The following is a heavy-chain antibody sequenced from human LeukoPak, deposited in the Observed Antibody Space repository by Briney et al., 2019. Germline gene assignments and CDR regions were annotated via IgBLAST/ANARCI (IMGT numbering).Heavy chain of an antibody. CDR3: AGATDYYYYMDV. CDR2: ISSSSSTI. V-gene: IGHV3-48*04. CDR1: GFTFSSYS. D-gene: IGHD5-12*01. Sequence: GGSLRLSCAASGFTFSSYSMNWVRQAPEKGLEWVSYISSSSSTIYYADSVKGRFTISRDNAKNSLYLQMNSLKAEDAAVYYCAGATDYYYYMDVWGKGTTVTVSS. J-gene: IGHJ6*03.